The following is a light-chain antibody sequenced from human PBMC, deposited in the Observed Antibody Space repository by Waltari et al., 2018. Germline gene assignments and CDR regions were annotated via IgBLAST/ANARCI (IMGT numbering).Light chain of an antibody. V-gene: IGKV3-15*01. CDR1: QSGSSN. CDR2: GAS. Sequence: EIVMTQSPATLSVSPGERATLSCRASQSGSSNLAWYQQKPGQAPRSLIYGASTRATGIPARFSGSGAGTEFTLTISSLQSEDFAVYYCQQYNNWPPYTFGQGTKLEIK. J-gene: IGKJ2*01. CDR3: QQYNNWPPYT.